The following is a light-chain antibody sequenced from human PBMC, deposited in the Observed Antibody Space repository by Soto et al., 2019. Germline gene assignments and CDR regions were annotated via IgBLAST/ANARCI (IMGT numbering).Light chain of an antibody. CDR3: QQYHSYSPFT. J-gene: IGKJ3*01. Sequence: DILMTQSPSTLSASVGDRVTVTCRASQSISSWLAWYQQKPGKAPKLLIYDASSLESGVPSRFSGSGSGTEFTLTISSLQPGDFATYYGQQYHSYSPFTFGPGTKVDIK. CDR2: DAS. CDR1: QSISSW. V-gene: IGKV1-5*01.